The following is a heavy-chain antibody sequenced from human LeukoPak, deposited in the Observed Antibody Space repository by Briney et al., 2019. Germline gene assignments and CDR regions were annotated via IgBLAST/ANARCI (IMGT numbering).Heavy chain of an antibody. Sequence: GGSLRLSCTASGFTFGDYAMSWVRQAPGKGLEWVCFIRSRAYGGTTEYAASVKGRFTISRDDSKSTAYLQMNSLKTEDTAVYYCSREEGGSCNFWGQGTLVTVSS. J-gene: IGHJ4*02. CDR1: GFTFGDYA. CDR2: IRSRAYGGTT. CDR3: SREEGGSCNF. V-gene: IGHV3-49*04. D-gene: IGHD2-15*01.